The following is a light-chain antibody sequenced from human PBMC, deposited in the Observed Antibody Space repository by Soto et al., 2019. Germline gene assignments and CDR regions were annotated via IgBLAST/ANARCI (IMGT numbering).Light chain of an antibody. CDR2: EVR. Sequence: QSALTQPASVSGSPGQSITISCTGTSSDVGGYKYVSWYQQRPGKAPKLMIYEVRIRPSGVSNRFSGSKSGNTASLSISGLQAEDEADYYCSSYISASTWVFGGGTKVTVL. CDR1: SSDVGGYKY. V-gene: IGLV2-14*01. J-gene: IGLJ2*01. CDR3: SSYISASTWV.